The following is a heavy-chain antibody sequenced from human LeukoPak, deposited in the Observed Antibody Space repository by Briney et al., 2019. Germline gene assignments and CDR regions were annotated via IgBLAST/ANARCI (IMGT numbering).Heavy chain of an antibody. J-gene: IGHJ6*02. CDR3: ARGYCGGDCLYYYYGMDV. V-gene: IGHV4-30-2*01. D-gene: IGHD2-21*02. CDR2: IYHSGST. CDR1: GGSISSGGYS. Sequence: PSETLSLTCAVSGGSISSGGYSWSWIRQPPGEGLEWIGYIYHSGSTYYNPSLKSRVTISVDRSKNQFSLKLSSVTAADTAVYYCARGYCGGDCLYYYYGMDVWGQGTTVTVSS.